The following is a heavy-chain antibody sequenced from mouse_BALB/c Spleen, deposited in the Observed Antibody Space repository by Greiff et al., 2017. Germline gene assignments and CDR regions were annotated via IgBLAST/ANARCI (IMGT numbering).Heavy chain of an antibody. CDR3: ARYDGYFLYAMDY. V-gene: IGHV3-2*02. CDR2: ISYSGST. Sequence: EVQRVESGPGLVKPSQSLSLTCTVTGYSITSDYAWNWIRQFPGNKLEWMGYISYSGSTSYNPSLKSRISITRDTSKNQFFLQLNSVTTEDTATYYCARYDGYFLYAMDYWGQGTSVTVSS. J-gene: IGHJ4*01. CDR1: GYSITSDYA. D-gene: IGHD2-3*01.